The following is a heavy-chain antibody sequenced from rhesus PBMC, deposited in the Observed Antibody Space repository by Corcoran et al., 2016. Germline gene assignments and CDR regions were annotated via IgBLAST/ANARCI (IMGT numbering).Heavy chain of an antibody. CDR1: GGSISDSSY. Sequence: QVQLQESGPGLVKPSETLSLTCAVSGGSISDSSYWNWIRQPPGEGLEWIGNIYGSSGSTDYNPSLTRRGTMSKDTSNDQVSLKLSSVTAADTAVYYCARDGGTGSDCWGQGVLVTVSS. D-gene: IGHD5-24*01. J-gene: IGHJ4*01. CDR3: ARDGGTGSDC. CDR2: IYGSSGST. V-gene: IGHV4S7*01.